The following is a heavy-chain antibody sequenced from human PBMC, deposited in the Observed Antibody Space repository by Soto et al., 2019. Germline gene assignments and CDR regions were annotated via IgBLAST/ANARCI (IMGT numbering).Heavy chain of an antibody. J-gene: IGHJ2*01. CDR3: AKERGWNSWYFAR. CDR2: VSYDGNAK. V-gene: IGHV3-30*18. D-gene: IGHD6-19*01. CDR1: GFTFSGYG. Sequence: QAQLVESGGGVVQPGMSLRLSCAASGFTFSGYGMHWLRRAPGKGLEWAAVVSYDGNAKYYADSVKGRFTISRDNSKNTLYLHMNSLRTDDTAVYYCAKERGWNSWYFARWGRGTLVTVSS.